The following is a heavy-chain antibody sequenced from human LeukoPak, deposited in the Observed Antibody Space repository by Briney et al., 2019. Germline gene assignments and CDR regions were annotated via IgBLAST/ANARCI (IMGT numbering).Heavy chain of an antibody. V-gene: IGHV3-7*01. J-gene: IGHJ4*02. CDR2: IKQDGSEK. CDR1: GFTFSSYW. D-gene: IGHD5-18*01. CDR3: AKVTRLQLWWGAFDY. Sequence: PGGSLRLSCAASGFTFSSYWMSWARQAPGKGLEWVANIKQDGSEKYYVDSVKGRFTISRDNAKNSLYLQMNSLRAEDTAVYYCAKVTRLQLWWGAFDYWGQGTLVTVSS.